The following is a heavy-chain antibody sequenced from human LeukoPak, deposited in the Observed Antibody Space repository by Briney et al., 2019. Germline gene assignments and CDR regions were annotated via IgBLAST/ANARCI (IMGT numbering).Heavy chain of an antibody. V-gene: IGHV3-21*01. CDR2: ISSSSSSI. D-gene: IGHD3-22*01. Sequence: KPGGSLRLSCAASGFTFSTYSMNWVRQAPGKGLEWVSSISSSSSSIYYADSVKGRFTVSRDNAKNSLYLQMNSLRAEDTAVYYCARDYDSSGYYDPHWGQGTLVTVSS. CDR3: ARDYDSSGYYDPH. J-gene: IGHJ4*02. CDR1: GFTFSTYS.